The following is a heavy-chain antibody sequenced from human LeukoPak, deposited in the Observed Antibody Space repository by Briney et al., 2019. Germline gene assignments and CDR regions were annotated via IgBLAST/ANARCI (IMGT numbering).Heavy chain of an antibody. D-gene: IGHD5-24*01. CDR1: GFTFSSYG. CDR2: ISYDGSNK. J-gene: IGHJ5*02. CDR3: AKEMRWLQTKNWFDP. Sequence: GRSLRLSCAASGFTFSSYGMHWVRQAPGKGLEWVAVISYDGSNKYYADSVKGRFTISRDNSKNTLYLQMNSLRAEGTAVYYCAKEMRWLQTKNWFDPWGQGTLVTVSS. V-gene: IGHV3-30*18.